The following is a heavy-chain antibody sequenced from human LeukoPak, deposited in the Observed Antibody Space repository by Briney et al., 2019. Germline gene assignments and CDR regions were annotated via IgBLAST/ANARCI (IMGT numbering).Heavy chain of an antibody. Sequence: GASLQISGKGSGYSFTSYWIGWGRPLPGKGLECMGIIYPGDSDTRYSPSFQGQVTISADKSISTAYLQWSSLEASDTAMYYCARHLRRDPGGMDVWGQGTTVTVSS. D-gene: IGHD1-1*01. CDR3: ARHLRRDPGGMDV. V-gene: IGHV5-51*01. J-gene: IGHJ6*02. CDR1: GYSFTSYW. CDR2: IYPGDSDT.